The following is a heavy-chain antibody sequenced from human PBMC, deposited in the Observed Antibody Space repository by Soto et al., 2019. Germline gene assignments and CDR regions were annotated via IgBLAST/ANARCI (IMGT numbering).Heavy chain of an antibody. V-gene: IGHV4-30-4*01. CDR3: ARVSWGSGSYLLDY. CDR1: GGSISSGDYY. Sequence: QVQLQESGPGLVKPSQTLSLTCTVSGGSISSGDYYWSWIRQPPGKGLEWIGYIYYSGSTYYNPSHKSRVTLSVDTSKNQFSLQLCSVTAADTAVYYCARVSWGSGSYLLDYWGQGTLVTVSS. D-gene: IGHD3-10*01. J-gene: IGHJ4*02. CDR2: IYYSGST.